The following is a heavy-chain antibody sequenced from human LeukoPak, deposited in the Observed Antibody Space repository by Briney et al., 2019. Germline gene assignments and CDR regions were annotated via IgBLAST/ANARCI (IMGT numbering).Heavy chain of an antibody. J-gene: IGHJ1*01. CDR3: ARTDIVVVVAATPGYFQH. Sequence: ASVEVSCKASGYTFTSYGITWVRQAPGQGLEWMGWISTYNGKTNYAQKLQGRVTMTTDTSTSTAYMELRSLRSDDTAVYYCARTDIVVVVAATPGYFQHWGQGTLVTVSS. D-gene: IGHD2-15*01. CDR1: GYTFTSYG. CDR2: ISTYNGKT. V-gene: IGHV1-18*01.